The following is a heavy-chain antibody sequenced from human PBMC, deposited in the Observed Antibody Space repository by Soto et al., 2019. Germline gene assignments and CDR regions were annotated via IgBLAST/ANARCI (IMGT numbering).Heavy chain of an antibody. J-gene: IGHJ4*02. CDR1: GGSISSYY. V-gene: IGHV4-59*01. CDR2: IYYSGST. D-gene: IGHD3-10*01. Sequence: SETLSLTCTVSGGSISSYYWSWIRQPPGKGLEWIGYIYYSGSTNYNPSLKSRVTISVDTSKNQFSLKLSSVTAAATAVYYCARGGAERDGDFDHWGQGTLVTVSS. CDR3: ARGGAERDGDFDH.